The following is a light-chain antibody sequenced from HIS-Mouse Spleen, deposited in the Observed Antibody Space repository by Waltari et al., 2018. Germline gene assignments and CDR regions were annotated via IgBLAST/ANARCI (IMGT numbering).Light chain of an antibody. CDR3: QQLNSYPPT. V-gene: IGKV1-9*01. Sequence: DIQLTQSPSFLSASVGDRVTIPCRASPGLSSYLAWYQQKPGKAPKLLIYAASTLQSGVPSRFSGSGSGTEFTLTISSLQPEDFATYYCQQLNSYPPTFGQGTKVEIK. CDR1: PGLSSY. J-gene: IGKJ1*01. CDR2: AAS.